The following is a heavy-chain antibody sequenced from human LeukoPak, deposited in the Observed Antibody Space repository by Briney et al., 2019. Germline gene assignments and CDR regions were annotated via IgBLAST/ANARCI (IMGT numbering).Heavy chain of an antibody. CDR2: IYGSGSI. J-gene: IGHJ4*02. V-gene: IGHV4-59*08. D-gene: IGHD3-22*01. Sequence: KPSETLSLTCTVSGGSISSYYWSWIRQPPGKGLEWIGYIYGSGSINYSPSLKSRVTISVDTSKNQFALELYSLTAADTAVYFCARGRGPTYYYDGSGYSFDSWGQGTLVTVSS. CDR3: ARGRGPTYYYDGSGYSFDS. CDR1: GGSISSYY.